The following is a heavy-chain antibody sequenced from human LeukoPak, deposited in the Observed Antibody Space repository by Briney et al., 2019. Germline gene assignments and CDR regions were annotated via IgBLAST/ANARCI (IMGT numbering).Heavy chain of an antibody. Sequence: SETLSLTCSVSGGSIRSSSYYWGWIRQPPGKGLEWIGSIYYSGSTYYNPSLKSRVTISVDRSKNQFSLKLSSVTAADTAVYYCARSSEEYGSGSYGDWFDPWGQGTLVTVSS. CDR2: IYYSGST. V-gene: IGHV4-39*07. J-gene: IGHJ5*02. D-gene: IGHD3-10*01. CDR1: GGSIRSSSYY. CDR3: ARSSEEYGSGSYGDWFDP.